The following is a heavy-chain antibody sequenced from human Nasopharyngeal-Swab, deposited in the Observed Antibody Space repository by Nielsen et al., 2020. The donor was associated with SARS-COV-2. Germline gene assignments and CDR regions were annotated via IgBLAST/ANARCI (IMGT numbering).Heavy chain of an antibody. V-gene: IGHV3-74*01. D-gene: IGHD3-3*01. CDR3: ARGYYDFWSGYAGFDP. CDR1: GFTFISYL. Sequence: GESLKISWAASGFTFISYLMHGVRQAPGKGLVWVSRINSDGSSTSYADSVKGRFTISRDNAKNTLYLQMNSLRAEDTAVYYCARGYYDFWSGYAGFDPWGQGTLVTVSS. CDR2: INSDGSST. J-gene: IGHJ5*02.